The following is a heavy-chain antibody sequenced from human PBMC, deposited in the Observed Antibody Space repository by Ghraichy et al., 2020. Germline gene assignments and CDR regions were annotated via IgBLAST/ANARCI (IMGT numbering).Heavy chain of an antibody. D-gene: IGHD3-22*01. J-gene: IGHJ3*02. CDR3: AKDQWLWGGPFPSPGLLGLDAFDI. CDR2: ISGSGGST. CDR1: GFTFSSYA. V-gene: IGHV3-23*01. Sequence: GESLNISCAASGFTFSSYAMSWVRQAPGKGLEWVSAISGSGGSTYYADSVKGRFTISRDNSKNTLYLQMNSLRAEDTAVYYCAKDQWLWGGPFPSPGLLGLDAFDIWGQGTMVTVSS.